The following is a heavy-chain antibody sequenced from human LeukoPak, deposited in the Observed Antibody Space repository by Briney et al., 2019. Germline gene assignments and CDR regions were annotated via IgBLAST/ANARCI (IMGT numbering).Heavy chain of an antibody. CDR3: ARDDPPRGPVDD. Sequence: GGSLRLSCAASGFTFSSYSMNWVRQAPGKGLERVSYISSSSSTIYYADSVKGRFTISRGNAKNSLYLQMNSLRAEDTAVYYCARDDPPRGPVDDWGQGTLVTVSS. CDR1: GFTFSSYS. D-gene: IGHD3-10*01. V-gene: IGHV3-48*01. J-gene: IGHJ4*02. CDR2: ISSSSSTI.